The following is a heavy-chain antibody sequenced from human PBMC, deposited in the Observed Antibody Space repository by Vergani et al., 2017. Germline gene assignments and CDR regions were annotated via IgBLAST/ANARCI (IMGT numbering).Heavy chain of an antibody. V-gene: IGHV1-46*01. D-gene: IGHD3-10*01. CDR3: ARDPGVRGVIGVVDY. J-gene: IGHJ4*02. CDR2: INPSGGST. CDR1: GYTFTSYY. Sequence: QVQLVQSGAEVKKPGASVKVSCKASGYTFTSYYMHWVRQGPGQGLEWMGIINPSGGSTSYAQKFQGRVTMTRDTSTSTVYMELSSLRSEETAVYYCARDPGVRGVIGVVDYWGQGTLVTVSS.